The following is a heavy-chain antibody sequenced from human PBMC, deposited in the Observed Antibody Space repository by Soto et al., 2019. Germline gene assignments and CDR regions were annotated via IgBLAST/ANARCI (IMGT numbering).Heavy chain of an antibody. CDR1: GGSVSSGSYY. CDR2: IYYSGST. J-gene: IGHJ6*02. D-gene: IGHD6-13*01. CDR3: ASSKVEQQLFFNYYYYGMDV. Sequence: QVQLQESGPGLVKPSETLSLTCTVSGGSVSSGSYYWSWIRQPPGKGLEWIGYIYYSGSTNYNPSRTRRVTISVDTSKSLFSPKLSYVTAADAAVYYCASSKVEQQLFFNYYYYGMDVWGQGTTVTVSS. V-gene: IGHV4-61*01.